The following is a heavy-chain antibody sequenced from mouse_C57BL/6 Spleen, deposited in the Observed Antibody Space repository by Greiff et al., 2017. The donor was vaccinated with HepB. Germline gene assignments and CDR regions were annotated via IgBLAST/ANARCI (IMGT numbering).Heavy chain of an antibody. CDR3: ARKYYGNYGFAY. V-gene: IGHV1-69*01. D-gene: IGHD2-1*01. J-gene: IGHJ3*01. CDR1: GYTFTSYW. CDR2: IDPSDSYT. Sequence: VQLQQPGAELVMPGASVKLSCKASGYTFTSYWMHWVKQRPGQGLEWIGEIDPSDSYTNYNQKFKGKSTLTVDKSSSTAYMQLSSLTSEDSAVYYCARKYYGNYGFAYWGQGTLVTVSA.